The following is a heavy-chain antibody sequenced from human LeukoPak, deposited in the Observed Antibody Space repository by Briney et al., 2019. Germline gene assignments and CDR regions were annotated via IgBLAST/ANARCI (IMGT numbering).Heavy chain of an antibody. V-gene: IGHV3-66*01. CDR3: AKYTTGRGELDP. CDR1: GFTVSSNF. D-gene: IGHD3-16*01. Sequence: GGSLRLSCAASGFTVSSNFMTWVRQAPGKGLEWVSVIYSGGNTYYADSVKGRFTISRDNSKNTLYLQMNSLRAEDTALYYCAKYTTGRGELDPWGQGTLVTVSS. CDR2: IYSGGNT. J-gene: IGHJ5*02.